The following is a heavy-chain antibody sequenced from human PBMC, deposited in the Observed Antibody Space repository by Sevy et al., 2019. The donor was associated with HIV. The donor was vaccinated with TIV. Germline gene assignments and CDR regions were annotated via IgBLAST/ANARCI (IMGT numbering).Heavy chain of an antibody. D-gene: IGHD3-3*02. CDR2: IQHSGST. CDR3: ARGLALGY. Sequence: SETLSLTCSVSDGSISTYYWNWIRQPPGKGLEWIGSIQHSGSTNYSPSLKSRVTISVDTSKNKFSLNLSSVTAADTAVYFCARGLALGYWGQGTLVTVSS. V-gene: IGHV4-59*01. CDR1: DGSISTYY. J-gene: IGHJ4*02.